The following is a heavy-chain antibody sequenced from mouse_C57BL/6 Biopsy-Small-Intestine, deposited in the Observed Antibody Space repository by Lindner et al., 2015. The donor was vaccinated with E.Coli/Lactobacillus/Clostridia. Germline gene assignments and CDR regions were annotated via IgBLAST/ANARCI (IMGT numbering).Heavy chain of an antibody. Sequence: EVQLQESGAELVKPGAXVKLSCTASGFNIKDHYIHWVKQRTDQGLEWIGRIDPEDGETTYAPKFQGEATITADTYSNSAYLQLSSLTSEDTAVYYCSRNEIYAAWFAYWGQGTLVTVSA. D-gene: IGHD2-12*01. CDR3: SRNEIYAAWFAY. V-gene: IGHV14-2*01. CDR2: IDPEDGET. J-gene: IGHJ3*01. CDR1: GFNIKDHY.